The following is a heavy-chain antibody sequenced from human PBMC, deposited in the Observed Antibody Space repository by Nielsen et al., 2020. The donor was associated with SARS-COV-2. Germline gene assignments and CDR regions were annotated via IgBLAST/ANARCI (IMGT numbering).Heavy chain of an antibody. CDR2: ISGIGGST. CDR1: GFTFSYCA. D-gene: IGHD4-17*01. CDR3: AREEVINRDYGDYPWYYYGMDV. V-gene: IGHV3-23*01. Sequence: ESLKISCTASGFTFSYCAMTLVRQAPGKVLESVSVISGIGGSTYYADSVKGRFTISRDNSKNTLYLQMNSLRAEDTAVYYCAREEVINRDYGDYPWYYYGMDVWGQGTTVTVSS. J-gene: IGHJ6*02.